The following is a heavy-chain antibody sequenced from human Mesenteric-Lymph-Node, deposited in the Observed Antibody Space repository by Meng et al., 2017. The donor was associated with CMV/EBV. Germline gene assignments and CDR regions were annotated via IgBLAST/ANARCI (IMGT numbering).Heavy chain of an antibody. D-gene: IGHD6-13*01. J-gene: IGHJ4*02. CDR3: ATGPYSSTLDY. V-gene: IGHV1-24*01. CDR1: GYTLTELP. CDR2: FDPEDGET. Sequence: ASVKVSCKVSGYTLTELPMPWVRQAPGKGLEWMGSFDPEDGETIYAQKFQGRVTMTEDTSTDTAYMDLSSLRSEDTAVYYCATGPYSSTLDYWGQGTLVTVSS.